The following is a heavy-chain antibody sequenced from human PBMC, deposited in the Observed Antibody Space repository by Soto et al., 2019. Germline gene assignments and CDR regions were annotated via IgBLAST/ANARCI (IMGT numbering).Heavy chain of an antibody. J-gene: IGHJ5*02. Sequence: ASVKVSCKASGYTFTNYGISWVRQAPGQGLEWKGWINVYNGKTKNAQKDQSRITMTTDTSTSTVYMELRSLRSDDTALYYCARGVGSGSYYNQYNWFDPWGQGTLVTVSS. CDR1: GYTFTNYG. V-gene: IGHV1-18*01. D-gene: IGHD3-10*01. CDR3: ARGVGSGSYYNQYNWFDP. CDR2: INVYNGKT.